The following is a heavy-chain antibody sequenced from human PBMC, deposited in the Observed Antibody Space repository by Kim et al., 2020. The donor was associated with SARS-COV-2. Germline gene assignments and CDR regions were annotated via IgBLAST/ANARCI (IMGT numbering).Heavy chain of an antibody. CDR1: GYTFTSYF. J-gene: IGHJ4*02. D-gene: IGHD1-26*01. V-gene: IGHV1-46*01. CDR2: INPAGGST. Sequence: ASVKVSCQASGYTFTSYFIHWVRQAPGQGLEWMGIINPAGGSTTYAQKFQGRITMTRDTSTSTLYMELNSLTSEDTAMYYCAREAGGTGYWGQGTLVTVS. CDR3: AREAGGTGY.